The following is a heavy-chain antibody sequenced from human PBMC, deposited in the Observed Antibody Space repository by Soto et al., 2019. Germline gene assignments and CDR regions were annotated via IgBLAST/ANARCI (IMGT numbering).Heavy chain of an antibody. CDR2: ISYDGSNK. D-gene: IGHD1-26*01. Sequence: GGSLRVSCAASGFTFGSYARRWVRQAPGKGLEWVAVISYDGSNKYYADSVKGRFTISRDNSKNTLYLQMNSLRAEDTAVYYCARDGQKWELPQDYFDYWGQGTLVTVSS. CDR1: GFTFGSYA. CDR3: ARDGQKWELPQDYFDY. J-gene: IGHJ4*02. V-gene: IGHV3-30-3*01.